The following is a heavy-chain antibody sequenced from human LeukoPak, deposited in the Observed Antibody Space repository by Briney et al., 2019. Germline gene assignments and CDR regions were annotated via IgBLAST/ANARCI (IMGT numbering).Heavy chain of an antibody. V-gene: IGHV3-30*04. Sequence: GGSLRLSCAASGFTFSSYAMHWVRQAPGKGLEWVAVISYDGSNKYYADPVKGRFTISRDNSKNTLYLQMNSLRAEDTAVYYSAMPHDTEYYFDYWGQGTLVTVSS. CDR2: ISYDGSNK. J-gene: IGHJ4*02. CDR3: AMPHDTEYYFDY. CDR1: GFTFSSYA.